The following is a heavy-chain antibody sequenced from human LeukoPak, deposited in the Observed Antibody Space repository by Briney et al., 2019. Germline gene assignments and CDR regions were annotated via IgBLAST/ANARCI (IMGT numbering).Heavy chain of an antibody. D-gene: IGHD1-14*01. V-gene: IGHV3-23*01. J-gene: IGHJ4*02. CDR3: ATRTAATGPHFDS. Sequence: GGSLRLSCAASGFTFSSYAMSWVRQASGKGLEWVSAIGGSGGNTYYADSVKGQFTISRDNSKNTFYLQINSLRPEDTAVYYCATRTAATGPHFDSWGQGTLVTVSS. CDR2: IGGSGGNT. CDR1: GFTFSSYA.